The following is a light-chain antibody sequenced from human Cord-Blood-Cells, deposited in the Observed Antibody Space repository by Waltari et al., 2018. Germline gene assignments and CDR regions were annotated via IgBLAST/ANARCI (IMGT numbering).Light chain of an antibody. Sequence: EIVLTQSPGTLSLSPGERATLSCRASPKVISSYLAWYQQKPGQAPRLLIYGASSRATGIPDRFSGSGSGTDFTLTISRLEPEDFAVYYCQQYGSSSYTFGQGTKLEIK. V-gene: IGKV3-20*01. CDR2: GAS. CDR1: PKVISSY. J-gene: IGKJ2*01. CDR3: QQYGSSSYT.